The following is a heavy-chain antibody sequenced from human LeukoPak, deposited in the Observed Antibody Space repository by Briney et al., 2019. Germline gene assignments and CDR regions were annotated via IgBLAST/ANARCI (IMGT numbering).Heavy chain of an antibody. CDR3: ARVSHSSGYIAYFDY. V-gene: IGHV3-21*01. CDR2: ISSSSSYI. Sequence: GGSLRLSCAASGFTFNTYWMNWVRQAPGKGLEWVSSISSSSSYIYYADSVKGRFTISRDNAKNSLYLQMNSLRAEDTAVYYCARVSHSSGYIAYFDYWGQGTLVTVSS. J-gene: IGHJ4*02. D-gene: IGHD3-22*01. CDR1: GFTFNTYW.